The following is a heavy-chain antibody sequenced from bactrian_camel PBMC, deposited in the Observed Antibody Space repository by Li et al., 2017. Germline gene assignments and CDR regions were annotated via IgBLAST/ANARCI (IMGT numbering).Heavy chain of an antibody. V-gene: IGHV3S1*01. CDR1: GYTYSNYC. CDR2: IDGDGST. J-gene: IGHJ4*01. D-gene: IGHD2*01. Sequence: HVQLVESGGGSVQAGGSLRLTCAASGYTYSNYCMGWFRQAPGKEREGVAGIDGDGSTSYADSVKGRFTIPRDDARNMVYLQMNDVKFEDTSLYYCARAPPYCSGAYCSLGRGTQVTVS.